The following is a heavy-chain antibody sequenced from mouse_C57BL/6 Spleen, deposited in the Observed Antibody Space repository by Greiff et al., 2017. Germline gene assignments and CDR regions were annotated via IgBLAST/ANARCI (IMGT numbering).Heavy chain of an antibody. CDR1: GYTFTSYW. J-gene: IGHJ2*01. CDR3: ASRSTTVVATGEDY. Sequence: VQLQQPGAELVKPGASVKLSCKASGYTFTSYWMQWVKQRPGLGLEWIGEIDPSDSYTNYNQKFKGKATLTVDTSSSTAYMQLSSLTSEDSAVYYCASRSTTVVATGEDYWGQGTTLTVSS. V-gene: IGHV1-50*01. D-gene: IGHD1-1*01. CDR2: IDPSDSYT.